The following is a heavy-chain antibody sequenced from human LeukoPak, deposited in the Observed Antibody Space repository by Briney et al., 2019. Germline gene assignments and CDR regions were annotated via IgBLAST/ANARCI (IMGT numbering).Heavy chain of an antibody. D-gene: IGHD2-15*01. J-gene: IGHJ4*02. CDR2: IYSSGST. CDR3: ARDYCRGGSCYFDY. V-gene: IGHV4-61*02. CDR1: GDSFSSDNYY. Sequence: PSETLSLTCTVSGDSFSSDNYYWSWIRQPAGRGLEWIGRIYSSGSTNYNPSLKSRATISVDTSKSQFSLKLTSVSAADTAMYYCARDYCRGGSCYFDYWGQGTLVTVSS.